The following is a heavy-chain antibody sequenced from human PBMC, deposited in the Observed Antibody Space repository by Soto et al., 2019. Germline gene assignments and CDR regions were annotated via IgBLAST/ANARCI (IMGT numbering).Heavy chain of an antibody. CDR1: GFTFSSYS. CDR2: ISSSSSYM. CDR3: ARDKFGESIVVVPAATGRVGMDV. V-gene: IGHV3-21*01. D-gene: IGHD2-2*01. J-gene: IGHJ6*02. Sequence: GGSLRLSCAASGFTFSSYSMNWVRQAPGTGLEWVSSISSSSSYMYYADSVKGRFTISRDNAKNSLYLQMNSLRAEDTAVYYCARDKFGESIVVVPAATGRVGMDVWGQGTTVTVSS.